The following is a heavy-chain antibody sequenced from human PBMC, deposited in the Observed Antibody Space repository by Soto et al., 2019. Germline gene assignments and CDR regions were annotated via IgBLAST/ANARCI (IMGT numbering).Heavy chain of an antibody. D-gene: IGHD2-15*01. CDR2: ISAYNGNT. CDR3: VVAAQPYYFDY. CDR1: GYTFTSYG. J-gene: IGHJ4*02. V-gene: IGHV1-18*01. Sequence: ASVKVSCKASGYTFTSYGISWVRQAPGQGLEWMGWISAYNGNTNYAQKLQGRVTMTTDTSTSTAYMELRSLRSDDTAVYYCVVAAQPYYFDYSGQGTLVTVSS.